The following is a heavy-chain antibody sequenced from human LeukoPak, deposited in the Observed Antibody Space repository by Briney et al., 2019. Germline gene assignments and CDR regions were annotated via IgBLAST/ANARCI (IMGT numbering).Heavy chain of an antibody. V-gene: IGHV4-59*01. CDR3: ARDRDGYNAFDI. CDR2: IYYSGST. CDR1: GGSISSYY. J-gene: IGHJ3*02. Sequence: SETLSLTCTVSGGSISSYYWSWIRQPPGKGLEWIGYIYYSGSTNYNPSLKSRVTISVDTSKNQFSLKLSSVTAAGTAVYYCARDRDGYNAFDIWGQGTMVTVSS. D-gene: IGHD5-24*01.